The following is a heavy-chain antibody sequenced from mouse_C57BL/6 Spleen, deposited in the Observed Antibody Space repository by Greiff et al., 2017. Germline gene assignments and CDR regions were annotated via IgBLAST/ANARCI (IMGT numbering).Heavy chain of an antibody. J-gene: IGHJ3*01. CDR2: IYPGDGDT. Sequence: QVQLQQSGPELVKPGASVKISCKASGYAFSSSWMHWVKQRPGQGLEWIGRIYPGDGDTNYNGKFKGQATLTADKSSSTAYMQLSSLTSEASAVYVCARRGDGGWFAYWGQGTLVTVAA. CDR1: GYAFSSSW. CDR3: ARRGDGGWFAY. V-gene: IGHV1-82*01. D-gene: IGHD2-3*01.